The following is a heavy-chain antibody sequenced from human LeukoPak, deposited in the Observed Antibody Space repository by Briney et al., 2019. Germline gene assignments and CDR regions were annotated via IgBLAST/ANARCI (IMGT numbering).Heavy chain of an antibody. CDR2: ISRSSSFI. Sequence: GGSLRLSCAASGFTLSSYSMNCVRQAPGKGLEWVSSISRSSSFIYYADSVKGRFTISRDNAKNSLYLQMNSLRAEDTALYYCARDDCSGGSCYVFDYWGQGTLVTVSS. V-gene: IGHV3-21*04. CDR3: ARDDCSGGSCYVFDY. CDR1: GFTLSSYS. D-gene: IGHD2-15*01. J-gene: IGHJ4*02.